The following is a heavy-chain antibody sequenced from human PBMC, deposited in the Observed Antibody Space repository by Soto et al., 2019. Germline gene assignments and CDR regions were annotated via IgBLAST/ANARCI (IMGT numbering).Heavy chain of an antibody. J-gene: IGHJ5*02. CDR1: GGSISSYY. Sequence: SETLSLTCTVSGGSISSYYWSWIRQPPGKGLEWIGYIYYSGSTNYNPSLKSRVTISVDTSKNQFSLKLSSVTAADTAVYYCARLAARPYNWFDPWGQGTLVTVSS. CDR2: IYYSGST. D-gene: IGHD6-6*01. CDR3: ARLAARPYNWFDP. V-gene: IGHV4-59*08.